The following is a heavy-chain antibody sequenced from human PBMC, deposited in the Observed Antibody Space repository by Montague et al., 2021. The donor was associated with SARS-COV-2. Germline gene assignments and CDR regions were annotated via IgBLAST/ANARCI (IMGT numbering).Heavy chain of an antibody. D-gene: IGHD4-23*01. CDR1: GFSLSTSGMC. J-gene: IGHJ4*02. CDR2: IDWDDDK. V-gene: IGHV2-70*01. CDR3: ARSYGTTVVTRAFDY. Sequence: PELVKPTQTLTLTCTFSGFSLSTSGMCVSWIRQPPGKALEWLTLIDWDDDKYYSTSLKTRLTISKDASKNQVVLTMTNMGPVDTATYYCARSYGTTVVTRAFDYWGQGTLVTVSS.